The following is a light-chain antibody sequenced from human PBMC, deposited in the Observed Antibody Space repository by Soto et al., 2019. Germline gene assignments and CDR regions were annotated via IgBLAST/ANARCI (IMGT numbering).Light chain of an antibody. CDR2: GTS. CDR1: QSVSSS. J-gene: IGKJ1*01. V-gene: IGKV3-15*01. CDR3: QQYYNWWT. Sequence: EIVMTQSPATLSVSSGERATLSCRASQSVSSSLAWYQQKPGQAPRLLIYGTSTRATGVPARFSGSGSGTEFTLTISSLQSEDFAVYYCQQYYNWWTFGQGTKVEIK.